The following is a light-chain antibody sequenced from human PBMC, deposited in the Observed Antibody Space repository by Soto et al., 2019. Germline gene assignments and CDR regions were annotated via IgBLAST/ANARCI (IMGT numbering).Light chain of an antibody. J-gene: IGKJ1*01. CDR1: QSISSN. V-gene: IGKV3-15*01. CDR3: QQYNNWPSWT. Sequence: EMVMTQSPATLSVSPGEGATLSCRASQSISSNLAWYQQRPGQAPRLLIYGASTRATGIPARFSCSGSGTEFTLTISSLQSEDFAVYYCQQYNNWPSWTFGQGTKVEIK. CDR2: GAS.